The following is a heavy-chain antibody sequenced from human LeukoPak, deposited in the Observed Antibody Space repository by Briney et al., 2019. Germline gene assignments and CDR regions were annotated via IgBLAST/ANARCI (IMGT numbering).Heavy chain of an antibody. CDR2: INPNSGGT. D-gene: IGHD5-12*01. V-gene: IGHV1-2*02. CDR1: GYTFTGYY. CDR3: ARGSKWLSMDV. J-gene: IGHJ6*03. Sequence: ASVKVSCKASGYTFTGYYMHWVRQAPGQGLEWMGWINPNSGGTNYAQKFQGRVTMTRDMSTSTVYMELSSLRSEDTAVYYCARGSKWLSMDVWGKGTTVTVSS.